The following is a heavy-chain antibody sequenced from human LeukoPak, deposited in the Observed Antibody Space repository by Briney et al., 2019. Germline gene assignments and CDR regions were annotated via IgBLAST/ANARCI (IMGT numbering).Heavy chain of an antibody. J-gene: IGHJ6*04. V-gene: IGHV1-69*06. CDR1: GGTFSSYA. CDR2: IIPIFGTA. D-gene: IGHD3-9*01. Sequence: SVKVSCKASGGTFSSYAISWVRQAPGQGLEWMGGIIPIFGTANYAQKFQGRVMITADKSTSTAYMELSSLRSEDTAVYYCAARFYDILTGNYYYGMDVWGKGTTVTVSS. CDR3: AARFYDILTGNYYYGMDV.